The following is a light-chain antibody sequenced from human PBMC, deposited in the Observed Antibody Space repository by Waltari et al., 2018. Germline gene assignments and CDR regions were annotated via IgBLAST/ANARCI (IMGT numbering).Light chain of an antibody. CDR1: TGDIGSYNY. Sequence: QSALTQPASVSGSPGQPITITCTRTTGDIGSYNYVSWYQHYPGEAPKLIVYDVDNRPSGISDRFSGSKSGNTASLTISGLQTEDEADYYCSSYTSGASVDVFGTGTRVTVL. CDR2: DVD. CDR3: SSYTSGASVDV. V-gene: IGLV2-14*03. J-gene: IGLJ1*01.